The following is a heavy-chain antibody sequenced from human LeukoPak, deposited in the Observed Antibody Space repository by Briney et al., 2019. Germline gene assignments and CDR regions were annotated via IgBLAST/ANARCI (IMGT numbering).Heavy chain of an antibody. V-gene: IGHV3-53*01. Sequence: GGSLRLSCAASGFSVSDNSMSWVRQASGKGLEWISVIYGGDSTYYADSVKGRFTISRDNSKNTLYLQMNSLRAEDTAVYYCARHLLRYYFDYWGQGTLVTVSS. CDR1: GFSVSDNS. CDR3: ARHLLRYYFDY. CDR2: IYGGDST. D-gene: IGHD1-14*01. J-gene: IGHJ4*02.